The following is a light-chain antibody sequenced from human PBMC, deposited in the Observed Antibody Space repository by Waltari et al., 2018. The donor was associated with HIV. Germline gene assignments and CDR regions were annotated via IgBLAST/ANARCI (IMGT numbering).Light chain of an antibody. V-gene: IGLV1-47*01. CDR3: AAWDDSLSGVI. CDR1: SPNTGINY. Sequence: QPVLTQPPSAPGPPGQRVTLPCSGRSPNTGINYVSWYQQLPGTAPKLLIYRNNQRPSGVPDRFSGSKSGTSASLAISGLRSDDEGDYYCAAWDDSLSGVIFGGGTKLTVL. CDR2: RNN. J-gene: IGLJ2*01.